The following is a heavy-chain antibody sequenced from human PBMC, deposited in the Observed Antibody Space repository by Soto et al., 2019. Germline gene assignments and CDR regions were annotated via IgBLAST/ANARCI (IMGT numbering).Heavy chain of an antibody. CDR3: ARSPAAAYYFDY. V-gene: IGHV4-30-2*01. CDR1: GGSISSGGYS. CDR2: IYHSGST. Sequence: SETLSLTCAVSGGSISSGGYSWSWIRQPPGKGLEWIGYIYHSGSTYYNPSLKSRVTISVDRSKNQFSLKLSSVTAADTAVYYCARSPAAAYYFDYWGQGTLVTVSS. J-gene: IGHJ4*02. D-gene: IGHD6-13*01.